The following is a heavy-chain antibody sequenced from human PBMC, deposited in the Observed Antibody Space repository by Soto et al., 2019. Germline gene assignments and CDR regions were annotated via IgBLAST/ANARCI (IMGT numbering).Heavy chain of an antibody. CDR3: VRPLPSGRNYGMDV. CDR1: GLSVRNNY. CDR2: IYNDGTT. V-gene: IGHV3-53*01. D-gene: IGHD3-10*01. J-gene: IGHJ6*02. Sequence: VGSLSLSCTASGLSVRNNYMSWVRQAPGMGLEWVSVIYNDGTTYYADSVKGRFTISRDTSKNTLSLQMDSLRAEDTAVYYCVRPLPSGRNYGMDVWGQGTTVTVSS.